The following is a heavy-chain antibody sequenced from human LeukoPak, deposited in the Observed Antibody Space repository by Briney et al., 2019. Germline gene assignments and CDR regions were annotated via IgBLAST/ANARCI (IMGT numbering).Heavy chain of an antibody. D-gene: IGHD3-10*01. V-gene: IGHV3-23*01. Sequence: GGSLRLSCAASGFTFSSYAMSWVRQAPGKGLEWVSAISGSGGSTYYADSVKGRFTISRDNSKNTLYLQMNSLKSEGTAAYYYSAHLHLYYDSETYFFDYWGQGTLVTVSS. CDR3: SAHLHLYYDSETYFFDY. CDR2: ISGSGGST. J-gene: IGHJ4*02. CDR1: GFTFSSYA.